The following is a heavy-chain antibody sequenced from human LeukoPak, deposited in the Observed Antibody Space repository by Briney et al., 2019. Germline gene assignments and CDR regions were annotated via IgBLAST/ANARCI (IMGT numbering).Heavy chain of an antibody. V-gene: IGHV3-21*01. J-gene: IGHJ4*02. D-gene: IGHD6-19*01. CDR1: GFTFSSYS. CDR2: ISSSSSYI. Sequence: GGSLRLSCAASGFTFSSYSMNWVRQAPGKGLEWVSSISSSSSYIYYADSVKGRFTISRDNAKNSLYLQMNSLRAEDTAVYYCAKGGIEQWPVNWGQGTLVTVSS. CDR3: AKGGIEQWPVN.